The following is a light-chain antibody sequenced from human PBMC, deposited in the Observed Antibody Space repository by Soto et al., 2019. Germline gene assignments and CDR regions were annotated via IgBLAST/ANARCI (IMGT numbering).Light chain of an antibody. CDR2: RAS. J-gene: IGKJ1*01. CDR3: LQDYTYPWT. Sequence: EIVLTQSPGTLSLSPGERATLSCRASQSVSSNYLAWYQQKPGQAPKVLIYRASSRATGIPDRFSGSGSGTDFTLTISRLEPEDFAVYYCLQDYTYPWTFGQGTKVEIK. CDR1: QSVSSNY. V-gene: IGKV3-20*01.